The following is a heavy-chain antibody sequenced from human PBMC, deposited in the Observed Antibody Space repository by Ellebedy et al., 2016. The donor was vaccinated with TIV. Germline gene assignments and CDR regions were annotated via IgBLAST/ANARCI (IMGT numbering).Heavy chain of an antibody. V-gene: IGHV3-30*18. D-gene: IGHD3-22*01. CDR3: AKDLDTYDSSGYYPRRY. CDR1: GFTFSSYG. CDR2: ISYDGSNK. Sequence: GESLKISCAASGFTFSSYGMHWVRQAPGKGLEWVAVISYDGSNKYYADSVKGRFTISRDNSKNTLYLQMNSLRAEDTAVYYCAKDLDTYDSSGYYPRRYWGQGTLVTVSS. J-gene: IGHJ4*02.